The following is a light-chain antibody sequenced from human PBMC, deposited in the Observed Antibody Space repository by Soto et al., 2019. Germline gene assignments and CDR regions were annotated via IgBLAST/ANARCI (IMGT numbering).Light chain of an antibody. J-gene: IGLJ1*01. CDR2: DVT. CDR3: CSYAGTAGTYSSYV. Sequence: QSVLTQPRSVSGSPGQSVTISCTGTSSDVGGYYYISWYQQHPGKAPKLIIYDVTKRPSGVPDRFSASKSGITASLTISRLQAEDEADYYCCSYAGTAGTYSSYVFGTGTKVTVL. V-gene: IGLV2-11*01. CDR1: SSDVGGYYY.